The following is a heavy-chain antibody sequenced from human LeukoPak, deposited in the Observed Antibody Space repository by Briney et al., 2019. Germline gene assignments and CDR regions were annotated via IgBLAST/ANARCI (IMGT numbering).Heavy chain of an antibody. CDR1: GFAFGSYM. J-gene: IGHJ4*02. CDR3: ARYCSGASCYSGPDY. CDR2: ISSNGGST. D-gene: IGHD2-15*01. V-gene: IGHV3-23*01. Sequence: GGSLRLSFAASGFAFGSYMMTWVRQAPGRGLEWVSTISSNGGSTYYADSVKGRFTISRDNSKNTLYLQMSSLRAEDTAVYYCARYCSGASCYSGPDYWGQGTLVPVSS.